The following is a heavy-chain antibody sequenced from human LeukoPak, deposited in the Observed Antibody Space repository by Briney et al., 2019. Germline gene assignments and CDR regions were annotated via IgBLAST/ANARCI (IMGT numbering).Heavy chain of an antibody. CDR2: IYYSGST. CDR1: GGSVSSYY. J-gene: IGHJ4*02. CDR3: ARVELLGSSGWPFDY. Sequence: SETLSLTCTVSGGSVSSYYWSWIRQPPGKGLEWVGYIYYSGSTNYNPSLKSRVTISVDTSKNQFSLKLSSVTAADTAVYYCARVELLGSSGWPFDYWGQGTLVTVSS. V-gene: IGHV4-59*02. D-gene: IGHD6-19*01.